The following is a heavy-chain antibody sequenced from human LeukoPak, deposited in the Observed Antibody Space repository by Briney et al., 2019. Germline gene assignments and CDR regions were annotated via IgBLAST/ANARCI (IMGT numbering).Heavy chain of an antibody. CDR1: GGSLSSSTYH. Sequence: SETLSLTCTVSGGSLSSSTYHWGWIRQPPGKGLEWIGTMHYSGTTYSNPSLKSRVSISIDTSKNQISLKLSSVTAADTAVYYCARHHGYSSSSTRGYYYYYMDVWGKGTTVTVSS. D-gene: IGHD6-6*01. CDR3: ARHHGYSSSSTRGYYYYYMDV. J-gene: IGHJ6*03. V-gene: IGHV4-39*01. CDR2: MHYSGTT.